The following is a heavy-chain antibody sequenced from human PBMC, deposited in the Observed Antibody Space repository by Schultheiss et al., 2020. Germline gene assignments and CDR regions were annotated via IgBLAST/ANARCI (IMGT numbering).Heavy chain of an antibody. Sequence: SETLSLTCTVSGGSISSYYWSWIRQPPGKGLEWIGYIYYSGSTNYNPSLKSRVTISVDTSKNQFSLKLSSVTAADTAVYYCARGGRYSYGGGDMDVWGKGTTVTVSS. J-gene: IGHJ6*03. CDR1: GGSISSYY. D-gene: IGHD5-18*01. CDR3: ARGGRYSYGGGDMDV. V-gene: IGHV4-59*12. CDR2: IYYSGST.